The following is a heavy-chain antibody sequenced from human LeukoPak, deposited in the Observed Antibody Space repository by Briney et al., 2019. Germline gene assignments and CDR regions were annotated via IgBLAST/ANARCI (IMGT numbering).Heavy chain of an antibody. CDR3: ARFRGSGSLDY. Sequence: GGSLRLSCAASGFTFSSYAMHWVRQAPGKGLEWVAVISYDGSNKYYADSVKGRFTISRDNSKNTLYLQMNSLRAEDTAVYYCARFRGSGSLDYWGQGTLVTVSS. D-gene: IGHD3-10*01. V-gene: IGHV3-30-3*01. CDR1: GFTFSSYA. CDR2: ISYDGSNK. J-gene: IGHJ4*02.